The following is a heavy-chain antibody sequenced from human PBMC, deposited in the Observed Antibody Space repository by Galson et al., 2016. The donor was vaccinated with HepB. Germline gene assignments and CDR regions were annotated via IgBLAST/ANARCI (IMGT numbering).Heavy chain of an antibody. Sequence: TLSLTCTVSGGSISSGDYYWSWIRQPPGKGLEWIGYIYYSGSTYYNPSLKSRVTISVDTSKNQFSLKLSSVTAADTAVYYCARGDDILTGTYYFDNWGQGTLVTVSS. CDR2: IYYSGST. J-gene: IGHJ4*02. CDR3: ARGDDILTGTYYFDN. CDR1: GGSISSGDYY. V-gene: IGHV4-30-4*01. D-gene: IGHD3-9*01.